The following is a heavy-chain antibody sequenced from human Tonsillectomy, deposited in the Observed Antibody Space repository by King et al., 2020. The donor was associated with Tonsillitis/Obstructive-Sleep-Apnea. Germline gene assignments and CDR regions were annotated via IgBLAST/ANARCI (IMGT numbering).Heavy chain of an antibody. D-gene: IGHD3-22*01. Sequence: QLVQSGAEVRKPGASVKVSCRASGYTFTSHYMHWVRQAPGQGLEWMGIINPSGGSTGYAQKFQGRVTMTRDTSTSTVYMELSSLRSEDTAVYYCARDISGGPYDSSGHVDYWGQGTVVNVSA. CDR1: GYTFTSHY. CDR2: INPSGGST. CDR3: ARDISGGPYDSSGHVDY. J-gene: IGHJ4*02. V-gene: IGHV1-46*01.